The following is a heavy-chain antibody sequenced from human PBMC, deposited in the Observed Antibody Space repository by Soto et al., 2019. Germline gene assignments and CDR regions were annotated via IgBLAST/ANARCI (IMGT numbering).Heavy chain of an antibody. CDR1: GGSISSGNYY. D-gene: IGHD3-3*02. CDR2: IYHTGST. J-gene: IGHJ4*02. CDR3: ARQGIGDGIYYFGY. Sequence: QVQLQESGPGLVKPSQTLSLTCSVSGGSISSGNYYWTWIRQHPGKGLEWIGYIYHTGSTYYSPSLRGRVVIAMDASRNQFSLQLNSVTVADTAMYYCARQGIGDGIYYFGYWGQGTLATVS. V-gene: IGHV4-31*03.